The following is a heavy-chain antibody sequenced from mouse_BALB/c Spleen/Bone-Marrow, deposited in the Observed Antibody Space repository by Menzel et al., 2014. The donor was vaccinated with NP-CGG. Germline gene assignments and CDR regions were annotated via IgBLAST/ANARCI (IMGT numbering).Heavy chain of an antibody. J-gene: IGHJ2*01. CDR3: AKLGGYFDY. CDR1: GFSLTDYG. V-gene: IGHV2-6-5*01. D-gene: IGHD4-1*01. Sequence: VQLQQSGPGLVAPSQSLSITCTVSGFSLTDYGVSWIRQPPGKGLEWLGVIWGGGITYYNSALKSSLTISKDNSKSQVFLKMNSLRTDDTAMYYCAKLGGYFDYWGQGTTLTVSS. CDR2: IWGGGIT.